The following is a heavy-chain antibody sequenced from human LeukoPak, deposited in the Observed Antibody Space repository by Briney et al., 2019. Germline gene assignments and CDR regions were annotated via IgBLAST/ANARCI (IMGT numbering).Heavy chain of an antibody. CDR3: ARGRYYGDYIDY. CDR2: HYYSGIT. J-gene: IGHJ4*02. CDR1: GGSISSTTYY. Sequence: PSETLSLTCIVSGGSISSTTYYWGWIRQPPGKGLEWIGYHYYSGITNYSPSLKSRVDISVDTFRNQFSLRLTSVTAADTAVYYCARGRYYGDYIDYWGQGALVTVSS. D-gene: IGHD4-17*01. V-gene: IGHV4-30-4*08.